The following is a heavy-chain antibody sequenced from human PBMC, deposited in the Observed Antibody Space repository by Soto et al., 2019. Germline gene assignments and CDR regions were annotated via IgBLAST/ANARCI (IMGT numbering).Heavy chain of an antibody. J-gene: IGHJ4*02. CDR2: ISYDGSNK. D-gene: IGHD6-19*01. CDR3: VSLRQDGRGWYYFDY. CDR1: GLTFRNYG. Sequence: QVQLVESGGGVVQPGRTLRLSCAASGLTFRNYGMHWVRQAPGKGLEWVAVISYDGSNKYYADSVKGRFTISRDNSKNTLYLQMTSLRVKDTAVYYCVSLRQDGRGWYYFDYWGQGTLVTVSS. V-gene: IGHV3-30*03.